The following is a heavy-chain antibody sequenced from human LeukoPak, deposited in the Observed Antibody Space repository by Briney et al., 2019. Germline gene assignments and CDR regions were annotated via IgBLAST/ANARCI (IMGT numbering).Heavy chain of an antibody. CDR1: GYTLTELS. D-gene: IGHD2-15*01. CDR3: GYCSGGSCYSNWFDP. J-gene: IGHJ5*02. Sequence: RASVKVSCKVSGYTLTELSMHWVRQAPGKGLEWMGGFDPEDGETIYAQKFQGRVTMTEDTSTDTAYMELSSLRSDDTAVYYCGYCSGGSCYSNWFDPWGQGTLVTVSS. V-gene: IGHV1-24*01. CDR2: FDPEDGET.